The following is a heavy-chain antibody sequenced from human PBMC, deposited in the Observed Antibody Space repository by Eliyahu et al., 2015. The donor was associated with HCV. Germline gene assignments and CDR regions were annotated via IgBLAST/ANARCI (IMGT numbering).Heavy chain of an antibody. Sequence: EVQLVESGGALVQPGGSLTLSCAASGLTFSRYWIHWVRQAPGKGLVWVSRINGDGSRTTYADSVKGRFTISRDNAKSTVYLQMNSLRAEDTAVYFCARDYSPYGMDVWGQGTTVTVSS. J-gene: IGHJ6*02. V-gene: IGHV3-74*01. CDR1: GLTFSRYW. CDR3: ARDYSPYGMDV. CDR2: INGDGSRT. D-gene: IGHD1-26*01.